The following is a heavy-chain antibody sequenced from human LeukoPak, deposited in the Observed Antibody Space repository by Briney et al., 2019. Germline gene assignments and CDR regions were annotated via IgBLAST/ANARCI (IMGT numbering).Heavy chain of an antibody. CDR3: ARSDWFDP. CDR1: GFTFSDYW. CDR2: IYTDGSIT. J-gene: IGHJ5*02. Sequence: PGGSQRLSCAASGFTFSDYWMHWVRQAPGKGLVWVSRIYTDGSITSYADSVKGRFTISRDNAKNMLYLQMNSLRAEDTAVYYCARSDWFDPWGQGTLVTVSS. V-gene: IGHV3-74*01.